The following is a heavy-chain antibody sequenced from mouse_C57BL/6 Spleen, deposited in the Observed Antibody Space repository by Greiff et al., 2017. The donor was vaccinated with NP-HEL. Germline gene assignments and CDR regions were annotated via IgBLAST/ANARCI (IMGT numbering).Heavy chain of an antibody. CDR2: INPSNGGT. CDR1: GYTFTDYY. J-gene: IGHJ2*01. V-gene: IGHV1-19*01. D-gene: IGHD2-4*01. CDR3: ARRTMITTYYFDY. Sequence: EVQLQESGPVLVKPGASVKMSCKASGYTFTDYYMNWVKQSHGKSLEWIGVINPSNGGTSYNQKFKGKATLTVDKSSSTAYMELNSLTSEDSAVYYCARRTMITTYYFDYWGQGTTLTVSS.